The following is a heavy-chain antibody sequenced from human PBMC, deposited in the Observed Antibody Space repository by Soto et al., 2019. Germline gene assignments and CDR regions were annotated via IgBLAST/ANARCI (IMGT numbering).Heavy chain of an antibody. CDR1: GGSISSGDYY. Sequence: SETLSLTCTVSGGSISSGDYYWSWIRQPPGKGLEWIGYIYYSGSTYYNPSLKSRVTISVDTSKNQFSLKLSSVTAADTAVYYCARVLNTGTTPFDYWGQGTLVTVSS. D-gene: IGHD1-7*01. CDR3: ARVLNTGTTPFDY. CDR2: IYYSGST. J-gene: IGHJ4*02. V-gene: IGHV4-30-4*01.